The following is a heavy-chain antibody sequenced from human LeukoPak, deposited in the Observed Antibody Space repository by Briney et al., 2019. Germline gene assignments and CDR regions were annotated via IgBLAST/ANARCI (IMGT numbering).Heavy chain of an antibody. D-gene: IGHD4/OR15-4a*01. J-gene: IGHJ3*02. Sequence: SETLSLTCSGSGDSIRSRNYYWGWIRQPPGKGLEWIGNIYYSGTAYYNPSLKSRVTISLDTSKNKLSLRLTSVTAADTAVYYCAIDVDSTMVDAFDIWGQGTVVTVSS. CDR2: IYYSGTA. CDR3: AIDVDSTMVDAFDI. V-gene: IGHV4-39*07. CDR1: GDSIRSRNYY.